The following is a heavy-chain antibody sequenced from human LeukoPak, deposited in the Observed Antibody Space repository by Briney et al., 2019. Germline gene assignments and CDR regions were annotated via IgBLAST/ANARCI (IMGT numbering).Heavy chain of an antibody. CDR1: RFTFRNFW. J-gene: IGHJ4*02. CDR2: IHPEGNEK. Sequence: QPGGSLRLSCAASRFTFRNFWMSWVRQAPGRGQEWVANIHPEGNEKYHVESVKGRFTISRDNAKSSLFLQMNGLRAEDTAVYYCARGDAFSGDHWGQGTLVTVS. CDR3: ARGDAFSGDH. V-gene: IGHV3-7*04.